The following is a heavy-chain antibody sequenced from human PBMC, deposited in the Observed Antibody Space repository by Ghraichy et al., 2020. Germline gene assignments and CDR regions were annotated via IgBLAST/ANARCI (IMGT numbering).Heavy chain of an antibody. CDR3: AKDRVGNSITDTDY. Sequence: GGSLRLSCKASGFTFSSYAMNWVRQAPGKGLEWVSAISGSGGSTYYADSVKGRFTISRDNSKNTLYLQMNNLRAEDTAVYYCAKDRVGNSITDTDYWGQGTLVTVSS. CDR2: ISGSGGST. J-gene: IGHJ4*02. CDR1: GFTFSSYA. D-gene: IGHD6-6*01. V-gene: IGHV3-23*01.